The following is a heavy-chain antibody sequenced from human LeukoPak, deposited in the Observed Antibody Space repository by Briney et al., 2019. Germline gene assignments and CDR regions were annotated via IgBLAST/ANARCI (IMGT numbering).Heavy chain of an antibody. CDR1: GFTFSNAW. J-gene: IGHJ4*02. D-gene: IGHD6-19*01. CDR2: IKSKIDGGTA. Sequence: GGSLRLSCAASGFTFSNAWMSSVRQAPGKGLEWVGRIKSKIDGGTADCAAPVKGRFTISRDESKNTLYLQMNSLRTEDTAVYYCTTPRPSSSGWYIFDYWGQGTLVTVSS. CDR3: TTPRPSSSGWYIFDY. V-gene: IGHV3-15*01.